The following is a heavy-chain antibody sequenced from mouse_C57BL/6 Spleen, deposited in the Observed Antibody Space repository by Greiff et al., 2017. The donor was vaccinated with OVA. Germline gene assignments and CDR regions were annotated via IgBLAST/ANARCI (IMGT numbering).Heavy chain of an antibody. Sequence: EVKLVESGGGLVKPGGSLKLSCAASGFTFSSYTMSWVRQTPEKRLEWVATISGGGGNTYYPDSVKGRFTISRDNAKNTLYLQMSSLRSEDTALYYCASYYGSSSYWYFDVWGTGTTVTVSS. D-gene: IGHD1-1*01. V-gene: IGHV5-9*01. CDR1: GFTFSSYT. CDR2: ISGGGGNT. J-gene: IGHJ1*03. CDR3: ASYYGSSSYWYFDV.